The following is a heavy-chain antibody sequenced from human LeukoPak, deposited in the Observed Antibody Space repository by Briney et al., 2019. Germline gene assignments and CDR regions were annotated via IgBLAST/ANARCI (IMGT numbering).Heavy chain of an antibody. D-gene: IGHD5-18*01. Sequence: SETLSLTCTVSGGSISTYYWSWVRQPAGKGLEWIGHIYTSGSTNYNPSLKSRVTMSVDTSKNQFSLKLSSVTAADTAVYYCARRIDTAMVGTIFDYWGQGTLVTVSS. CDR1: GGSISTYY. V-gene: IGHV4-4*07. J-gene: IGHJ4*02. CDR3: ARRIDTAMVGTIFDY. CDR2: IYTSGST.